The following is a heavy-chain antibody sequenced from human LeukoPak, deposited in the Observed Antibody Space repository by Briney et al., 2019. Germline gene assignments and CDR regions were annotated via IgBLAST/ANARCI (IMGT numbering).Heavy chain of an antibody. V-gene: IGHV3-23*01. D-gene: IGHD3-10*01. CDR2: ISGSGTST. J-gene: IGHJ4*02. Sequence: GGSLRLSCAASGFTLSSYAMSWVRQAPGKGLEWVSGISGSGTSTYYADSVEGRFTISRDNFKNTLYLQMNSLRAEDTAVYYCATHRSGSYYNPIDCWGQGTLVTVSS. CDR1: GFTLSSYA. CDR3: ATHRSGSYYNPIDC.